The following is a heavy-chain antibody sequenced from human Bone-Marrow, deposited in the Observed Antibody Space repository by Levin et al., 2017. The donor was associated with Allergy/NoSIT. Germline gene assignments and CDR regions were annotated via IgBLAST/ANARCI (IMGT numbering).Heavy chain of an antibody. V-gene: IGHV1-69*02. CDR2: IIPILGIA. D-gene: IGHD2-2*01. J-gene: IGHJ3*02. Sequence: SVKVSCKASGGTFSSYPISWVRQAPGQGLEWMGRIIPILGIANYAQKFQGRVTITADKSTSTAYMELSSLRSEDTAVYYCARASHGGSTSHLGRAFDIWGQGTMVTVSS. CDR1: GGTFSSYP. CDR3: ARASHGGSTSHLGRAFDI.